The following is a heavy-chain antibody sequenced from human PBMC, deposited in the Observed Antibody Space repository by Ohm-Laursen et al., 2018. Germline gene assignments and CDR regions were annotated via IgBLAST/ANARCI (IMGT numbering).Heavy chain of an antibody. J-gene: IGHJ6*02. CDR2: ITWNSGNI. Sequence: SLRLSCAASGFTFDDYAMHWVRQAPGTGLEWVSGITWNSGNIGYADSVKGRFTISRDNAKNSLYLQMNSLRAEDTALYYCAKDIVSYDNGHGMDVWGQGTTVTVSS. CDR1: GFTFDDYA. D-gene: IGHD3-22*01. CDR3: AKDIVSYDNGHGMDV. V-gene: IGHV3-9*01.